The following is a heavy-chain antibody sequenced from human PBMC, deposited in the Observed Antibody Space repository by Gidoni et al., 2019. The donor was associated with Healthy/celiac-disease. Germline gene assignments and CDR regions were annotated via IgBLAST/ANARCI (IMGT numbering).Heavy chain of an antibody. CDR3: ARHHANWGFVDI. D-gene: IGHD7-27*01. CDR2: IYYSGST. J-gene: IGHJ3*02. V-gene: IGHV4-39*01. Sequence: QLQLQESGPGLVKPSETLSLTCTVSGGSISSSSYYWGWIRQPPGKGLEWIGSIYYSGSTYYNPSLKSRVTISVDTSKNQFSLKLSSVTAADTAVYYCARHHANWGFVDIWGQGTMVTVSS. CDR1: GGSISSSSYY.